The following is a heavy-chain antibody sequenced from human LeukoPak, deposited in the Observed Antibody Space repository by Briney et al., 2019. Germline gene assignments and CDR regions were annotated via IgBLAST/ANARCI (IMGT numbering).Heavy chain of an antibody. CDR3: ARQNYYDSSGYYY. J-gene: IGHJ4*02. D-gene: IGHD3-22*01. CDR1: GGSFSGYY. V-gene: IGHV4-34*01. CDR2: INHSGST. Sequence: SETLSLTCAVYGGSFSGYYWSWIRQPPGKGLEWIGEINHSGSTNYNPSLTSRVTISVDTSKNQFSLKLSSVTAADTAVYYCARQNYYDSSGYYYWGQGTLVTVSS.